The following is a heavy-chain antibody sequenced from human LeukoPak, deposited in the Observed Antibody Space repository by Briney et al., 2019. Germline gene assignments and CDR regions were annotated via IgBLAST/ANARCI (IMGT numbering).Heavy chain of an antibody. CDR3: ARPSSSSDAFDI. D-gene: IGHD6-6*01. CDR1: GGTFSSYA. V-gene: IGHV1-69*05. J-gene: IGHJ3*02. CDR2: IIPIFGTA. Sequence: SVKVSCKASGGTFSSYAISWVRQAPGQGLEWMGGIIPIFGTANYAQKLQGRVTMTTDTSTSTAYMELRSLRSDDTAVYYCARPSSSSDAFDIWGQGTMVTVSS.